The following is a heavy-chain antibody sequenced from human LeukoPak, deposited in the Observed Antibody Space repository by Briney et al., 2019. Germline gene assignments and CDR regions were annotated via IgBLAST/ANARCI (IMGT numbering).Heavy chain of an antibody. J-gene: IGHJ5*02. CDR1: GDSVSSNSAA. CDR2: TYYRSKWYN. V-gene: IGHV6-1*01. CDR3: ARVLSSSWYDRARYNWFDP. Sequence: KTSQTLSLTCDISGDSVSSNSAAWNWIRQSPSRGLEWLGRTYYRSKWYNDYAVSVKSRITINPDTSKNQFSLQLNSVTPEDTAVYYCARVLSSSWYDRARYNWFDPWGQGTLVTVSS. D-gene: IGHD6-13*01.